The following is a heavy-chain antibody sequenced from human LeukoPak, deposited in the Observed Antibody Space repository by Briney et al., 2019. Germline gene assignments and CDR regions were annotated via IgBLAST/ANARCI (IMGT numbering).Heavy chain of an antibody. V-gene: IGHV3-73*01. D-gene: IGHD6-19*01. Sequence: PGGSLKLSCAASGFTFSGSAMHWVRQASGKGLEWVGRIGNKANSYATAYAASVKGRFTISRDDSKNTAYLQMNSLKTEDTAVYYCTRHPIAVAGTDNYWGQGTLVTVSS. J-gene: IGHJ4*02. CDR3: TRHPIAVAGTDNY. CDR2: IGNKANSYAT. CDR1: GFTFSGSA.